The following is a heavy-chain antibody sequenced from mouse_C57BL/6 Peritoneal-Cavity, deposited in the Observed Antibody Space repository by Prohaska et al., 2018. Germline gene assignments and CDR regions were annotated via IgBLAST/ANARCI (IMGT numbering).Heavy chain of an antibody. V-gene: IGHV1-11*01. CDR2: IYPVSGAT. CDR1: GYTFTDHI. J-gene: IGHJ2*01. Sequence: QIQLQQSGAELARPGASVTLSCMASGYTFTDHIMNWVKKRPGQGLEWIGRIYPVSGATNYNQKFMGKATFSVERSSSTVYMVLNRQTSEDPAVYYCGRGEYFDYWGQGTTLTVSS. CDR3: GRGEYFDY.